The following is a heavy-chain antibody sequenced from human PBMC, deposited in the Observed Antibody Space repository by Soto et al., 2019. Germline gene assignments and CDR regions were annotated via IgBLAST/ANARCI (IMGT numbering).Heavy chain of an antibody. CDR2: ISYDGSNK. CDR1: GFTFSSYA. J-gene: IGHJ6*02. CDR3: ARDYYRFNSGYGFSMDV. D-gene: IGHD5-12*01. Sequence: GGSLRLSCAAAGFTFSSYAMHWVRQAPGKRLERGEVISYDGSNKYYADSVKGRFTISRDNSKNTLYLQMNSLRAEDTAVYYCARDYYRFNSGYGFSMDVWGQGTTVTVSS. V-gene: IGHV3-30-3*01.